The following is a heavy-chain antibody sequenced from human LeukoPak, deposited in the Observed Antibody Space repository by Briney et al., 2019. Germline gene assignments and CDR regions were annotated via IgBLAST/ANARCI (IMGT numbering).Heavy chain of an antibody. D-gene: IGHD3-9*01. CDR2: ISYDGSNK. CDR1: GFTFSSYG. Sequence: PGRSLRLSCAASGFTFSSYGMHWVRQAPGKGLEWVAVISYDGSNKYYADSVKGRFTISRDNSKNTLYLQMNSLRAEDTAVYYCAKGSLYDILNGTPNFDYWGQGTLVTVSS. J-gene: IGHJ4*02. V-gene: IGHV3-30*18. CDR3: AKGSLYDILNGTPNFDY.